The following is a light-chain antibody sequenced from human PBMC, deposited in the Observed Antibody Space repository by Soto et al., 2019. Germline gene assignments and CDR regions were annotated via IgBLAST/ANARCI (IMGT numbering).Light chain of an antibody. CDR2: GAS. J-gene: IGKJ1*01. CDR3: QQYNNWPPWT. V-gene: IGKV3-15*01. Sequence: EIVMTQSQATLSVSPGERATLSCRASQSVSSNLAWYQQKPGQAPRLLIYGASTRATGIPARFSGSGSGTEFTITISSLQSEDFAVYYCQQYNNWPPWTFGQGTKVEIK. CDR1: QSVSSN.